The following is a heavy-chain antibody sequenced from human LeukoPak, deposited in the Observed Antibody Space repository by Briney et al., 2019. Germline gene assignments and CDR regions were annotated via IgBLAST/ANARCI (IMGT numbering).Heavy chain of an antibody. V-gene: IGHV4-61*02. Sequence: PSETLSLTCTVSGGSISSGSYYWSWIRQPAGKGLEWIGRIYTSGSTNYNPSLKSRVTISVDTSKNQFSLKLSSVTAADTAVYYCARGTPYYYDSSGYYLYYFDYWGQGTLVTVSS. CDR3: ARGTPYYYDSSGYYLYYFDY. CDR1: GGSISSGSYY. CDR2: IYTSGST. J-gene: IGHJ4*02. D-gene: IGHD3-22*01.